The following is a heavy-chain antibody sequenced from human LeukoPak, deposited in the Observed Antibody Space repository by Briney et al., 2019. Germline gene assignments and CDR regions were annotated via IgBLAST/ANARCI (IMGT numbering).Heavy chain of an antibody. J-gene: IGHJ4*02. CDR2: MNPNSGNT. V-gene: IGHV1-8*01. Sequence: GASVKVSCKASGYTFTSYDINWVRQATGQGLEWMGWMNPNSGNTGYAQKFQGRVTMIRNTSISTAYMELSSLRSEDTAVYYCARGRASGSYRKSGFDYWGQGTLVTVSS. CDR3: ARGRASGSYRKSGFDY. CDR1: GYTFTSYD. D-gene: IGHD3-10*01.